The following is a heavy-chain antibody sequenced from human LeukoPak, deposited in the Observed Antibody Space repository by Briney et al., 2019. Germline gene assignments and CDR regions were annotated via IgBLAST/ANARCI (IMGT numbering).Heavy chain of an antibody. CDR1: RGTLRNYA. J-gene: IGHJ3*02. CDR3: ASWPVRDYDGSGSYDPDAFDI. V-gene: IGHV1-69*05. CDR2: NIQIFCTA. Sequence: VSCQACRGTLRNYAISGVGPAPAQELAGVGGNIQIFCTANYAQKLQGRVTITTDESTSRAYMELSSQRCEDTAVHICASWPVRDYDGSGSYDPDAFDIWGQGTMVTVSS. D-gene: IGHD3-10*01.